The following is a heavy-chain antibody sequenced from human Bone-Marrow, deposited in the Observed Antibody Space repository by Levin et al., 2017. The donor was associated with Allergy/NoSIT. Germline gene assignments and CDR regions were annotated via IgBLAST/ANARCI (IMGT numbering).Heavy chain of an antibody. V-gene: IGHV4-4*02. CDR3: AREKQYQLPLYYYYYYMDV. J-gene: IGHJ6*03. CDR2: ISHRGNA. Sequence: SETLSLTCTVSGDSMTSNDWWTWVRQPPGKGLEWIGKISHRGNANYNPSLKSRVTMSVDKSKKQFSLRVTSVTAADTAVYYCAREKQYQLPLYYYYYYMDVWGKGTTVTVSS. CDR1: GDSMTSNDW. D-gene: IGHD2-2*01.